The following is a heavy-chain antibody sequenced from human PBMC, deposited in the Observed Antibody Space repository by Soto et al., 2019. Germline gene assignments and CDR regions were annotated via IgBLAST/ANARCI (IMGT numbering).Heavy chain of an antibody. J-gene: IGHJ5*02. CDR1: GGSISSGGYS. D-gene: IGHD6-13*01. CDR2: IYHSGST. Sequence: QLQLQESGSGLVKPSQTLSLTCAVSGGSISSGGYSWSWIRQPPGKGLEWIGYIYHSGSTYYNPSRKSRVTLSVARSKNQFSLKLSSVTAADTAVYYCARGYSSSWAEDWFDPWGQGTLVTVSS. V-gene: IGHV4-30-2*01. CDR3: ARGYSSSWAEDWFDP.